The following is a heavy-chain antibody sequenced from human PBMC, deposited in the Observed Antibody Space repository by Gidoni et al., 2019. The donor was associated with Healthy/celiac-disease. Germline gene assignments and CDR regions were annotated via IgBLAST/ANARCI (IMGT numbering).Heavy chain of an antibody. CDR3: ARPRGRSSSWSQFDY. CDR2: IYYSGST. CDR1: GGSISSSSYY. D-gene: IGHD6-13*01. Sequence: QLQLQESGPGLVKPSETLSLTCTVSGGSISSSSYYWGWIRQPPGKGLEWIGSIYYSGSTYYNPSLKSRVTISVDTSKNQFSLKLSSVTAADTAVYYCARPRGRSSSWSQFDYWGQGTLVTVSS. V-gene: IGHV4-39*01. J-gene: IGHJ4*02.